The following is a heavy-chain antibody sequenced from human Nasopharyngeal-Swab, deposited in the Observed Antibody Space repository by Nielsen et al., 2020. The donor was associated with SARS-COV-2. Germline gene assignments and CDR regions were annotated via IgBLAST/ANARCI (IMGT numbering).Heavy chain of an antibody. V-gene: IGHV4-59*13. CDR1: GGSISGYY. D-gene: IGHD6-19*01. CDR2: IYYSGST. Sequence: SETLSLTCAVYGGSISGYYWSWIRQPPGKGLEWIGYIYYSGSTNYNPSLKSRVTISVDTSNNHFSLKLSSVTAADTAVYYCARFPGTSGWYHFDYWGQGILVTVSS. CDR3: ARFPGTSGWYHFDY. J-gene: IGHJ4*02.